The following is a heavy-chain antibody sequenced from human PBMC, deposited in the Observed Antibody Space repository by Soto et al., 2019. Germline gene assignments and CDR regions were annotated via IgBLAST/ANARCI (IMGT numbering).Heavy chain of an antibody. J-gene: IGHJ6*02. D-gene: IGHD4-17*01. V-gene: IGHV3-48*02. CDR1: GFTFSSYS. CDR3: ARDRGLRWSVGNRGGMDV. Sequence: GGSLRLSCAASGFTFSSYSMNWVRQAPGKGLEWVSYISSSSSTIYYADSVKGRFTISRDNAKNSLYLQMNSLRDEDTAVYYCARDRGLRWSVGNRGGMDVWGQGTTVTVLL. CDR2: ISSSSSTI.